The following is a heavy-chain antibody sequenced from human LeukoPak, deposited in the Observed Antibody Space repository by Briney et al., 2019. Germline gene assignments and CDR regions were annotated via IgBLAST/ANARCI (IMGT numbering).Heavy chain of an antibody. CDR3: ARARLRGYSYGRFDP. D-gene: IGHD5-18*01. CDR2: IYYSGST. V-gene: IGHV4-59*12. Sequence: SETLSLTCTVSGGSISSYYWSWIRQPPGKGLEWTGYIYYSGSTNYNPSLKSRVTISVDTSKNQFSLKLSSVTAADTAVYYCARARLRGYSYGRFDPWGQGTLVTVSS. CDR1: GGSISSYY. J-gene: IGHJ5*02.